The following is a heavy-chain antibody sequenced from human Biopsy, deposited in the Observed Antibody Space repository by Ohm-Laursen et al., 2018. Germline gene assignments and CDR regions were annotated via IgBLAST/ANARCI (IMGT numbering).Heavy chain of an antibody. J-gene: IGHJ4*02. CDR2: IKEDGSEI. CDR1: GFSFRDYC. Sequence: SLRLSCAALGFSFRDYCMSWVRRAPGKGLEWVATIKEDGSEIKYVASVKGRFTISRDNTESSLYLQMNNLTAEDTAVYYCARGYSVWGQGTLVTVSS. V-gene: IGHV3-7*01. CDR3: ARGYSV. D-gene: IGHD5-18*01.